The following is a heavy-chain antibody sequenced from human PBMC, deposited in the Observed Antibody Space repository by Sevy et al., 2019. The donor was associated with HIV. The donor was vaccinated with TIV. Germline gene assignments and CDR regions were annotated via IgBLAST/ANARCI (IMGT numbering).Heavy chain of an antibody. V-gene: IGHV1-69*13. CDR1: GGTFSSYA. CDR2: IIPIFGTA. D-gene: IGHD3-22*01. Sequence: ASVKVSCKASGGTFSSYAISWVRQAPGQGLEWMGGIIPIFGTANYAQKFQGRVTITADESTSTAYMELSSLRSEDTAVYYCARVGSRDYYDSSGYYNWLDPWGQGTLVTVSS. CDR3: ARVGSRDYYDSSGYYNWLDP. J-gene: IGHJ5*02.